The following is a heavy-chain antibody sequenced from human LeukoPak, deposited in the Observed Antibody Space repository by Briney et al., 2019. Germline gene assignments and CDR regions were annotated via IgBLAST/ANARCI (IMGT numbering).Heavy chain of an antibody. D-gene: IGHD3-22*01. J-gene: IGHJ5*02. CDR1: GFTFSSYG. CDR2: IWYDGSNK. CDR3: AKDYYDSSGSALNWFDP. Sequence: GGSLRLSCAASGFTFSSYGMHWVRQAPGKGLEWVAVIWYDGSNKYYADSVKGRFIISRDNSKNTLSLQMNSLRAEDTAVYYCAKDYYDSSGSALNWFDPWGQGTLVTVSS. V-gene: IGHV3-33*06.